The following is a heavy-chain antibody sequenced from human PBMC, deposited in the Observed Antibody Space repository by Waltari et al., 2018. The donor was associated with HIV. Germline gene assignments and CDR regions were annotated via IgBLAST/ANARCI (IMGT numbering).Heavy chain of an antibody. V-gene: IGHV3-33*03. CDR3: TTGRSSVVAAPPVQ. CDR1: GFNFRDFV. Sequence: VQVAESGGGVVQPGKSVRLSCATSGFNFRDFVIHWVGQAPEKGLEWVAVIWSDVKTRFYEDSIKGRFSISRDNSNYSSSLQINRVTLADTAVYYCTTGRSSVVAAPPVQWGQGT. D-gene: IGHD6-19*01. J-gene: IGHJ4*01. CDR2: IWSDVKTR.